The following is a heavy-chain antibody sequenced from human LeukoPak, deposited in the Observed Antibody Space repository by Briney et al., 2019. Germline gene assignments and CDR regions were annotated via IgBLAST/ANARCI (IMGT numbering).Heavy chain of an antibody. D-gene: IGHD3-22*01. Sequence: QPGGSLRLSCAVSRFTFSNYWMSWVRRAPGKGLEWVANINQDGSEKYYVDSVKGRFSISRDNAKNSLYLQMNSLRAEDTAVYYCARKLYYYDSGGSAGYAGWFDPWGQGTLATVSS. J-gene: IGHJ5*02. CDR1: RFTFSNYW. CDR3: ARKLYYYDSGGSAGYAGWFDP. V-gene: IGHV3-7*05. CDR2: INQDGSEK.